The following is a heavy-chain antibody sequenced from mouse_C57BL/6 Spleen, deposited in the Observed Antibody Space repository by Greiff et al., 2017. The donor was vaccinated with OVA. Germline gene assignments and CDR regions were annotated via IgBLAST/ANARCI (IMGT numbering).Heavy chain of an antibody. D-gene: IGHD1-1*01. V-gene: IGHV5-6*01. J-gene: IGHJ2*01. CDR2: ISSGGSYT. CDR1: GFTFSSYG. CDR3: ARHGDTTVVADYFDY. Sequence: DVHLVESGGDLVKPGGSLKLSCAASGFTFSSYGMSWVRQTPDKRLEWVATISSGGSYTYYPDSVKGRFTISRDNAKNTLYLQMSSLKSEDTAMYYCARHGDTTVVADYFDYWGQGTTLTVSS.